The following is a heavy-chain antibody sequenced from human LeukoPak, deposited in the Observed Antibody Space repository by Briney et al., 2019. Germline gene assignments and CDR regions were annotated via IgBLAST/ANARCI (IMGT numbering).Heavy chain of an antibody. V-gene: IGHV3-53*01. CDR3: ARGPNGSRVPNY. D-gene: IGHD3-10*01. CDR2: IYSGDST. Sequence: GGSLRLSCAASGFTVSSSNMNWVRQAPGKGLEWVSVIYSGDSTNYADSVKGRFTISRDNSKNTLYLQMNSLRAEDTAVYYCARGPNGSRVPNYWGQGTLVTVSS. CDR1: GFTVSSSN. J-gene: IGHJ4*02.